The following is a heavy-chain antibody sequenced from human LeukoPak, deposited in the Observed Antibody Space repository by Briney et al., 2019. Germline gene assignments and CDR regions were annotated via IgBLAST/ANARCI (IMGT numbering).Heavy chain of an antibody. Sequence: ASLKVSCNASGYTFTGNYTHWVRHAPGQGNEWMGGINPNIGGTNCAQKFQGRVTMTRDTSIRTGYMELSRLRSDDSAVDYCARQFRWFGDYYMDVWGKGTTVTVSS. CDR3: ARQFRWFGDYYMDV. J-gene: IGHJ6*03. CDR2: INPNIGGT. V-gene: IGHV1-2*02. D-gene: IGHD3-10*01. CDR1: GYTFTGNY.